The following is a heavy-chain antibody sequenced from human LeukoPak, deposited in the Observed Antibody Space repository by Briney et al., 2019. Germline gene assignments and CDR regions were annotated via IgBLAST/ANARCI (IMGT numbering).Heavy chain of an antibody. Sequence: GGSLRLSCAASGFTFDDYAMHWVRQAPGEGLEWVSLISGDGGSTYYADSVKGRFTISKDNSKNSLYLQMKSLRTEDTALYYCAKDGYIGRYYYYYGMDVWGQGTTVTVSS. CDR3: AKDGYIGRYYYYYGMDV. CDR1: GFTFDDYA. D-gene: IGHD1-26*01. V-gene: IGHV3-43*02. J-gene: IGHJ6*02. CDR2: ISGDGGST.